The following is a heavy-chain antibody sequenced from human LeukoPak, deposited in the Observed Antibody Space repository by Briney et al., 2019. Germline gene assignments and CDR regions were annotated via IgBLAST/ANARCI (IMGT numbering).Heavy chain of an antibody. Sequence: GGSLRLSCAAYGFTFDDYAMHWVRQAPGKGLEWVSGISWNSGSIGYADSVKGRVTISRDNAKNSLYLQMNSLRAEDTALYYCAKALDYYGSGSGLDYWGQGTLVTVSS. CDR1: GFTFDDYA. CDR2: ISWNSGSI. J-gene: IGHJ4*02. CDR3: AKALDYYGSGSGLDY. D-gene: IGHD3-10*01. V-gene: IGHV3-9*01.